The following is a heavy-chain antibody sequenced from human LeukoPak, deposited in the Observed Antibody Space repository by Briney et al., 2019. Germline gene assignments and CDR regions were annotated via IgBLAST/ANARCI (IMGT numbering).Heavy chain of an antibody. CDR1: GFTFDDYA. J-gene: IGHJ4*02. CDR2: ISWNSGSI. CDR3: AKVAFGGIAVAGPFDY. V-gene: IGHV3-9*03. Sequence: GGSLRLSCAASGFTFDDYAMHWVRQAPGKGPEWVSGISWNSGSIGYADSVKGRFTISRDNAKNSLYLQMNSLRAEDMALYYCAKVAFGGIAVAGPFDYWGQGTLVTVSS. D-gene: IGHD6-19*01.